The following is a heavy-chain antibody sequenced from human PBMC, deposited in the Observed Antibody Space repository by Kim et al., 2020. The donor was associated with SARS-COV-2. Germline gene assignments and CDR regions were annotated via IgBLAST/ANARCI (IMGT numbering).Heavy chain of an antibody. D-gene: IGHD3-22*01. CDR3: AKGERITMIVVVTLFDY. V-gene: IGHV3-23*01. Sequence: VTGRFPLCRDHSKTTLYLQMNSLRAEDTAVYYCAKGERITMIVVVTLFDYWGQGTLVTVSS. J-gene: IGHJ4*02.